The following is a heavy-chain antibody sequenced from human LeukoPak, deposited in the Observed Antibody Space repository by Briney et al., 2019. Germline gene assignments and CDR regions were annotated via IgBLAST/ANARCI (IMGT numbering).Heavy chain of an antibody. J-gene: IGHJ6*03. CDR3: ATVGISMSYYYMDV. V-gene: IGHV4-4*07. CDR2: IYTSGST. CDR1: GGSISSYY. Sequence: SETLSLTCTVSGGSISSYYWSWIRQPAGKGLEWVGRIYTSGSTNYNPSLKSRVTMSVDTSKNQFSLKLSSVTAADTAVYYCATVGISMSYYYMDVWGKGTTVTISS. D-gene: IGHD3-10*02.